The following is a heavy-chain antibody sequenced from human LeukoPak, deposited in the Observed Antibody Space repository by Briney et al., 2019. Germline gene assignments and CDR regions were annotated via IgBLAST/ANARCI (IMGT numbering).Heavy chain of an antibody. CDR3: ARQNFYRYCRSTSCYRPYYYYYMDV. D-gene: IGHD2-2*01. CDR1: GGSFSGYY. CDR2: INHSGSA. Sequence: SETLSLTCAVYGGSFSGYYWSWIRQPPGKGLEWIGEINHSGSANYNPSLKSRVTISVDTSKNQFSLKLSSVTAADTTVYYCARQNFYRYCRSTSCYRPYYYYYMDVWGKGTTVTISS. V-gene: IGHV4-34*01. J-gene: IGHJ6*03.